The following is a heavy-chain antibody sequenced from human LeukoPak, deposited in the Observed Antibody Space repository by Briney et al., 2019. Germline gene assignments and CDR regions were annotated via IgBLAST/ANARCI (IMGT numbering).Heavy chain of an antibody. Sequence: ASVKVSCKASGYTFTSYYMHWVRQAPGQGLEWMGIINPSGGSTSYAQKFQGRVIMTRDTSTSTVYMELSSLRSEDTAVYYCARGLRITMVRGGSRWFDPWGQGTLVTVSS. J-gene: IGHJ5*02. CDR1: GYTFTSYY. CDR3: ARGLRITMVRGGSRWFDP. V-gene: IGHV1-46*01. D-gene: IGHD3-10*01. CDR2: INPSGGST.